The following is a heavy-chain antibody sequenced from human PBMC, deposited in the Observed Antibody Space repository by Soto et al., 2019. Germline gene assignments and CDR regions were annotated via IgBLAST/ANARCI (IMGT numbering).Heavy chain of an antibody. D-gene: IGHD6-13*01. CDR1: GGSISSGGYY. CDR2: IYYSGST. J-gene: IGHJ5*02. Sequence: PSETLSLTCTVSGGSISSGGYYWSWIRQHPGKGLEWIGYIYYSGSTYYNPSLKSRVTISVDTSKNQFSLKLSSVTAADTAVYYCAREVVAAALNWFDPWGQGTLVTVSS. V-gene: IGHV4-31*03. CDR3: AREVVAAALNWFDP.